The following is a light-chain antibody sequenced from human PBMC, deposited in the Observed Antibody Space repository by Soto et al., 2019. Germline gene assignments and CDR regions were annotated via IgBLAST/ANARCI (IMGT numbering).Light chain of an antibody. J-gene: IGLJ1*01. CDR1: SGDIGSYNR. Sequence: QSVLTQPASVSGSPGQSITISCTGTSGDIGSYNRVSWYQQHPGKAPKLIIYEVTDRPSGVSNRFSGSKSGNTASLTISGLQAEDEAEYSCSSYTNIKTRACVFGTGTKGTVL. CDR3: SSYTNIKTRACV. V-gene: IGLV2-14*01. CDR2: EVT.